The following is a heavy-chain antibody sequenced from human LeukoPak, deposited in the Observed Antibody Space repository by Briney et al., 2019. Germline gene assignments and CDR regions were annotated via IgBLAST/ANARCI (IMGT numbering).Heavy chain of an antibody. V-gene: IGHV1-2*02. Sequence: GASVKVSCKASGYTFTGYYMHWVRQAPGQGLEWMGWINPNSGGTNYAQKFQGRVTMTRDTSISTAYMELGRLRSDDTAVYYCARDRGYCSSTSCYNNWFDPWGQGTLVTVSS. CDR3: ARDRGYCSSTSCYNNWFDP. J-gene: IGHJ5*02. D-gene: IGHD2-2*01. CDR2: INPNSGGT. CDR1: GYTFTGYY.